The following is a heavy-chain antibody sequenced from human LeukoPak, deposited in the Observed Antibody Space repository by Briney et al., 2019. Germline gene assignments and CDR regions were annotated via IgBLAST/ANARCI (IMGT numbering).Heavy chain of an antibody. CDR3: ARGPGGYSYGYYFDY. Sequence: SETLSLTCTVSGXSISSYYWSWVRQPPGKGLEWIGYFYYSVSTNYNPSLKSRVTISVDTSKNQFSLKLSSVTAADTAVYYCARGPGGYSYGYYFDYWGQGTLVTVSS. V-gene: IGHV4-59*01. CDR1: GXSISSYY. J-gene: IGHJ4*02. CDR2: FYYSVST. D-gene: IGHD5-18*01.